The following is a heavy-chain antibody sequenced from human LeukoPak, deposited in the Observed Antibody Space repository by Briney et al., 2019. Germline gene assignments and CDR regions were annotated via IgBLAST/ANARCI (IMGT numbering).Heavy chain of an antibody. CDR3: ARRRNGLRYFAWDAFDI. CDR1: GGSISSGSYF. J-gene: IGHJ3*02. D-gene: IGHD3-9*01. CDR2: IDSSGNT. V-gene: IGHV4-61*02. Sequence: PSETLSLTCTVSGGSISSGSYFWSWIRQSAGRGLEWIGRIDSSGNTNYNPSLKSRVTMSLDTSKNQFSLKLSSVTAADTAVYYCARRRNGLRYFAWDAFDIWGQGTMVTVSS.